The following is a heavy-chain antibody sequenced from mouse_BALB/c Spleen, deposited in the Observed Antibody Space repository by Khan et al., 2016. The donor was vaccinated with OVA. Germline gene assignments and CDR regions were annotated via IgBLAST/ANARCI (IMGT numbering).Heavy chain of an antibody. V-gene: IGHV3-2*02. CDR2: INYSGST. CDR1: GYSITSDYA. CDR3: ARAGSRYNYAMDY. Sequence: EVQLVESGPGLVKPSQSLSLTCTVTGYSITSDYAWNWIRQFPGNKLEWMGYINYSGSTNYNPALKSRISITRDPSKKQFFLQLHSVTTADTATYYWARAGSRYNYAMDYWGQGTSVTVSS. D-gene: IGHD1-1*01. J-gene: IGHJ4*01.